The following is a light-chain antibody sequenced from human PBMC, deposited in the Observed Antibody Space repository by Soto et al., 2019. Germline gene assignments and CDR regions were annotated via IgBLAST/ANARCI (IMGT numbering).Light chain of an antibody. CDR3: SSYRRSSTPVL. CDR1: SSDIGAYNY. J-gene: IGLJ2*01. V-gene: IGLV2-14*03. Sequence: QSVLTQPASVSGSPGQSITISCTGTSSDIGAYNYVSWYQQHPGKAPKLMIYDVSNRPSGVSDRFSGSKSGNTASLTISGLQAEDEADYYCSSYRRSSTPVLFGGGTQLTVL. CDR2: DVS.